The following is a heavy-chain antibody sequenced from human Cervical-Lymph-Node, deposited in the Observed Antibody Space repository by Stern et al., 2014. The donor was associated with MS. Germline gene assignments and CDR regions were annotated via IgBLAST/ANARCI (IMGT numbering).Heavy chain of an antibody. V-gene: IGHV7-4-1*01. J-gene: IGHJ5*02. CDR3: TSRGAGEFGVSPTGS. Sequence: QVQLVQSGSEWKKPGASVKVSCKASGYDFRRYAMNWVRQAPGQGLEWMGWINSATGDPLYAQGFAGRFVFSLATSVRTAYLQIVSLRTEDTAIYYCTSRGAGEFGVSPTGSWGQGTLVTVSS. D-gene: IGHD2-21*01. CDR2: INSATGDP. CDR1: GYDFRRYA.